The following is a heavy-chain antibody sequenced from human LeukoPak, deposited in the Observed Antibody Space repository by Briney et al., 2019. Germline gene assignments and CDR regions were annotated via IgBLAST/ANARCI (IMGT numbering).Heavy chain of an antibody. D-gene: IGHD2-21*01. Sequence: PSETLSLTCSVSKGSITSVFRNWVRQPPGKGREWVGYVHHSGVTNYNPSFNSRVTISVDTSKNQFSLKIGSVTDADTAAYYCITGVVVIAKNPDGFGTWGQGTLVIVSS. CDR2: VHHSGVT. V-gene: IGHV4-59*03. J-gene: IGHJ5*02. CDR1: KGSITSVF. CDR3: ITGVVVIAKNPDGFGT.